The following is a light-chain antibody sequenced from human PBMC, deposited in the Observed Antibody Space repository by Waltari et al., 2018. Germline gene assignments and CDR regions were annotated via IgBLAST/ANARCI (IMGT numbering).Light chain of an antibody. CDR2: YDS. CDR3: QVWDTNSDHWV. V-gene: IGLV3-21*04. J-gene: IGLJ3*02. CDR1: DIGDKS. Sequence: SYVLTQPPSVSVAPGKTAPITCGGNDIGDKSVHWYRQKPGQAPVLVIYYDSDRPPGIPERFSGSNSGNTATLTISRVEVGDEADYYCQVWDTNSDHWVFGGGTKLTVL.